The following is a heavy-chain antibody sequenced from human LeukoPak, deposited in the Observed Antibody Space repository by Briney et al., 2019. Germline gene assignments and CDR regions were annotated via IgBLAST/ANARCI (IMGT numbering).Heavy chain of an antibody. CDR1: GGSISTTNYY. V-gene: IGHV4-39*01. CDR2: IYYSGST. CDR3: ARYDYYGSGSPDD. D-gene: IGHD3-10*01. J-gene: IGHJ4*01. Sequence: SETLSLTCIVSGGSISTTNYYWGWIRQPPGKGLEWIGSIYYSGSTYYTPSLKSRVTISVDTSKYQFSLKLTSVTAADTAVYYCARYDYYGSGSPDDWGQGTLVTVSS.